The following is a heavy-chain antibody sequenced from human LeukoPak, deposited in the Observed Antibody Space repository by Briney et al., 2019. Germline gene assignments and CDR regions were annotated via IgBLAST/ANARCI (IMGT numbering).Heavy chain of an antibody. CDR3: ARPRGSYNLFDY. CDR2: ITDTSSTI. V-gene: IGHV3-48*02. CDR1: GFTFSSYS. D-gene: IGHD1-26*01. Sequence: GGSLRLSCAASGFTFSSYSMNWVRQAPGKGLEWASYITDTSSTIYYADSVKGRFTISRDNAKNSLYLQMNNLRDEDTAVYYCARPRGSYNLFDYWGQGTLVTVSS. J-gene: IGHJ4*02.